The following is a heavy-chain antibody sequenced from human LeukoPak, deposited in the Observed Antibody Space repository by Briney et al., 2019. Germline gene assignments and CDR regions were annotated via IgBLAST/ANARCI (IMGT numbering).Heavy chain of an antibody. CDR3: AKDGSGYDYFDY. Sequence: GGSRRLSCAASGFTFSSYAMSWVRQAPGKGLEWVSAISGSGGSTYYADSVKGRFTISRDNSKNTLYLQMNSLRAEDTAVYYCAKDGSGYDYFDYWGQGTLVTVSS. CDR2: ISGSGGST. V-gene: IGHV3-23*01. D-gene: IGHD5-12*01. J-gene: IGHJ4*02. CDR1: GFTFSSYA.